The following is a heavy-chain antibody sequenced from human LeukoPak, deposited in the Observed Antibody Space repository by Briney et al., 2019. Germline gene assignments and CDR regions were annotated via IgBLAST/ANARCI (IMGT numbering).Heavy chain of an antibody. V-gene: IGHV3-53*01. J-gene: IGHJ3*02. Sequence: AASAFTVSSSFMSWVRQAPGKGLEWVSTIYSNGNTHYADSVRGRFTISRDNSMNTLYLQMNNLRAEDTAVYYCARTNNYAFDIWGLGTMVTVSS. CDR1: AFTVSSSF. CDR3: ARTNNYAFDI. D-gene: IGHD5-24*01. CDR2: IYSNGNT.